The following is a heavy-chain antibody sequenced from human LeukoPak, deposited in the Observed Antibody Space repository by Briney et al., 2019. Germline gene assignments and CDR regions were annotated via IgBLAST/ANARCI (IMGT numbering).Heavy chain of an antibody. Sequence: GGSLRLSCAAYGFTFSSYSMNWVRQAPGKGLEWVSSISSGSSYIYYADSVKGRFTISRDNAKNSLYLQMNSLRAEDTAVYYCARVSWATVTTRSLYYYGMDVWGQGTTVTVSS. CDR3: ARVSWATVTTRSLYYYGMDV. CDR2: ISSGSSYI. D-gene: IGHD4-17*01. CDR1: GFTFSSYS. V-gene: IGHV3-21*01. J-gene: IGHJ6*02.